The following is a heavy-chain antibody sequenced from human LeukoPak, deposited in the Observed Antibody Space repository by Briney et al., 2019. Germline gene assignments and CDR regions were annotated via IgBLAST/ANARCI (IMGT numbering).Heavy chain of an antibody. V-gene: IGHV3-48*03. Sequence: SGGSLRLSCAVSGFPFSIYEMNWVRQAPGKGLEWVSNIGRSGTTRYYADSVKGRFSFSRDNAKNSLYLQLNSLRVEDTGVYYFALLAVASDFDYWGQGALVTVSS. CDR2: IGRSGTTR. CDR1: GFPFSIYE. D-gene: IGHD6-19*01. J-gene: IGHJ4*02. CDR3: ALLAVASDFDY.